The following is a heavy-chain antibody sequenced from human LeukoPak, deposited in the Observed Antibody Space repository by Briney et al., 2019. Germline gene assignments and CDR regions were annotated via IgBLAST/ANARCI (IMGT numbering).Heavy chain of an antibody. V-gene: IGHV3-30*18. J-gene: IGHJ4*02. Sequence: GRSLRLSCAASGFTFSSYGMHWVRQAPGKGLEWVAVISYDGSNKYYADSVKGRFTISRDNSRNTVYPQMNSLRADDTAVYYGAKEQFDYWGQGTPVTVSS. CDR1: GFTFSSYG. CDR3: AKEQFDY. CDR2: ISYDGSNK.